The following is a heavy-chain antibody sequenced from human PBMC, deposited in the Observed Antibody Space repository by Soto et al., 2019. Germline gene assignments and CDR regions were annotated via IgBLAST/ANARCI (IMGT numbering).Heavy chain of an antibody. Sequence: QEQLVQSGAEVKKPGASVKVSCKASGYAFTLYSIHWVRQAPGQGLEWMGMINPTGGSTSYSPKFQGRVTMTTDTSTTTVHMELSSLKSEDTAVFYCARSTGAYAFYIWGQGTMVTVSS. CDR3: ARSTGAYAFYI. V-gene: IGHV1-46*01. CDR1: GYAFTLYS. D-gene: IGHD1-1*01. CDR2: INPTGGST. J-gene: IGHJ3*02.